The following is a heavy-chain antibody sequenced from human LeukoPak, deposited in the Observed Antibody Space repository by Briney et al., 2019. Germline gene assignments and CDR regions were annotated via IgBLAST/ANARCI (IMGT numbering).Heavy chain of an antibody. CDR2: INPNSGGT. V-gene: IGHV1-2*02. CDR1: GYTFTGYY. D-gene: IGHD1-26*01. J-gene: IGHJ5*02. Sequence: ASVKVSCKASGYTFTGYYMHWVRQAPGQGLEWMGWINPNSGGTNYAQKFQGRVTMTRDTSIGTAYMELSRLRSDDTAVYYCARDRVVGARRENWFDPWGQGTLVTVSS. CDR3: ARDRVVGARRENWFDP.